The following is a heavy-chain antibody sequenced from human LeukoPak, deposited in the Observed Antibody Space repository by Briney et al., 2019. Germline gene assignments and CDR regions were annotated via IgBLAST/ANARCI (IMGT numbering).Heavy chain of an antibody. J-gene: IGHJ4*02. D-gene: IGHD5-18*01. Sequence: PGGSLRLSCAASGFTFSSYAMHWVRQAPGKGLEWVAIIWYDASKKYYADSVKGRFTISRDNSKNTLYLQMDSLRAEDTAVYYCARDSYSYPSSFTNWGQGTLVTVSS. CDR1: GFTFSSYA. V-gene: IGHV3-33*01. CDR2: IWYDASKK. CDR3: ARDSYSYPSSFTN.